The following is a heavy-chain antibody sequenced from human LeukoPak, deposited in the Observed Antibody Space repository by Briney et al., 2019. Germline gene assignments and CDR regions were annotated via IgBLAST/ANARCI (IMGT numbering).Heavy chain of an antibody. CDR2: ISGYNGNT. V-gene: IGHV1-18*01. CDR1: GYTFPNYG. CDR3: ARDIATVQHQD. Sequence: VSVTVSCKTSGYTFPNYGISWVRQAPGQGLEWMGWISGYNGNTNYVQKFRGRVTMTTDTSTSTVYMELRSLRSDDTAVYYCARDIATVQHQDWGQGTLVTVSS. D-gene: IGHD1-1*01. J-gene: IGHJ4*02.